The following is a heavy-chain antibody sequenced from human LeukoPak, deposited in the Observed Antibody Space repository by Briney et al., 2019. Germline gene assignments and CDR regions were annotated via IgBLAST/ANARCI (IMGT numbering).Heavy chain of an antibody. CDR2: IWYDGSNK. CDR3: AREGRSVTAFDY. CDR1: GFTFSSYG. V-gene: IGHV3-33*01. D-gene: IGHD2-21*02. J-gene: IGHJ4*02. Sequence: GGSLRLSCAASGFTFSSYGMHWVRQAPGKGLEWVAVIWYDGSNKCYADSVKGRFTISRDNSKNTLYLQMNSLRAEDTAVYYCAREGRSVTAFDYWGQGTLVTVSS.